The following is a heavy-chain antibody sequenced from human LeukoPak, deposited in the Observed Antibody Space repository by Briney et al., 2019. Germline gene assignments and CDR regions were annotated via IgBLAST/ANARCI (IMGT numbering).Heavy chain of an antibody. Sequence: QSGGSLRLSCAASGFTFSSYAMSWVRQAPGKGLEWVSAISGSGGSTYNADSVKGRFTTSRDNSKNTLYLQMNSLRAEDTAVYYCAKDRSLWFGELWERGGDNYYGMDVWGQGTTVTVSS. CDR1: GFTFSSYA. CDR2: ISGSGGST. CDR3: AKDRSLWFGELWERGGDNYYGMDV. D-gene: IGHD3-10*01. J-gene: IGHJ6*02. V-gene: IGHV3-23*01.